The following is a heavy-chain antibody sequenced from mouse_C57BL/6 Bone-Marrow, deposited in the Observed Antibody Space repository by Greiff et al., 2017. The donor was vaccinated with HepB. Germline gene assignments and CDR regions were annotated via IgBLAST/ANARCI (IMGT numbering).Heavy chain of an antibody. CDR2: IYPSDSET. V-gene: IGHV1-61*01. Sequence: QVQLQQSGAELVRPGSSVKLSCKASGYTFTSYWMDWVKQRPGQGLEWIGNIYPSDSETHYNQKFKDKATLTVDKSSSTAYMQLSSLTSEDSAVYYCICYDCDDGWYFDVWGTGTTVTVSS. D-gene: IGHD2-4*01. J-gene: IGHJ1*03. CDR3: ICYDCDDGWYFDV. CDR1: GYTFTSYW.